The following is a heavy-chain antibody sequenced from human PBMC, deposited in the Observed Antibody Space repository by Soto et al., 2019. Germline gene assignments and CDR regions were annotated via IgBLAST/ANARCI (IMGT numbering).Heavy chain of an antibody. J-gene: IGHJ4*02. Sequence: QVQLQESGPGLVKPSETLSLTCTVSGGSISSYYWSWIRQPPGKGLEWIGYIYYSGSTNYNPSLKGRVTISVDTSKNQFSLKLSSVTAADTAVYYCARVRGSGSSYYFDYWGQGTLVTVSS. D-gene: IGHD3-10*01. V-gene: IGHV4-59*01. CDR2: IYYSGST. CDR1: GGSISSYY. CDR3: ARVRGSGSSYYFDY.